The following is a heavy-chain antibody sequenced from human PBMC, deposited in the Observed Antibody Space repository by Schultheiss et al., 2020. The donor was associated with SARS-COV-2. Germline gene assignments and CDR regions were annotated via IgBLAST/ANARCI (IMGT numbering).Heavy chain of an antibody. D-gene: IGHD2-21*02. CDR2: IGTAGDT. Sequence: GGSLRLSCAASGFTFSSYDMHWVRQATGKGLEWVSAIGTAGDTYYPGSVKGRFTISRDNSKNTLYLQMNSLRAEDTAVYYCAREPYCGGDCYTGAFDIWGQGTMVTVSS. J-gene: IGHJ3*02. CDR3: AREPYCGGDCYTGAFDI. CDR1: GFTFSSYD. V-gene: IGHV3-13*01.